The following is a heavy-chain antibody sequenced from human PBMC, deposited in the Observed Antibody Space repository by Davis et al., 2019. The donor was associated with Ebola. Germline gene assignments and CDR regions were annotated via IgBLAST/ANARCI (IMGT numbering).Heavy chain of an antibody. CDR2: INPDGSFT. V-gene: IGHV3-74*01. CDR3: ARSSYQPDY. J-gene: IGHJ4*02. D-gene: IGHD2-2*01. Sequence: GESLKISCAASGFTFCSYWMHWVRQAPGKGLVWVSRINPDGSFTDYADSVKGRFSISRDSTSNTLYLQMNGLRAEDTAVYYCARSSYQPDYWGQGTLVTVSS. CDR1: GFTFCSYW.